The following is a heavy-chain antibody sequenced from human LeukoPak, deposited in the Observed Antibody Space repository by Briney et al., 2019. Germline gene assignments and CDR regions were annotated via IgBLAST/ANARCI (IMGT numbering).Heavy chain of an antibody. D-gene: IGHD3-9*01. CDR3: ARESVYYDILTGYTRPNAFDI. CDR1: GFTFSSYA. V-gene: IGHV3-30-3*01. CDR2: ISYDGSNK. J-gene: IGHJ3*02. Sequence: GGSLRLSCAASGFTFSSYAMHWARQAPGKGLEWVAVISYDGSNKYYADSVKGRFTISRDNSKNTLYLQMNSLRAEDTAVYYCARESVYYDILTGYTRPNAFDIWGQGTMVTVSS.